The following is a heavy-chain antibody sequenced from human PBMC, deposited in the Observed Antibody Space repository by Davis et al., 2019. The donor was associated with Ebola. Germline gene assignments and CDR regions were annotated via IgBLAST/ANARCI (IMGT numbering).Heavy chain of an antibody. CDR1: GFTFSSYG. D-gene: IGHD3-10*01. CDR3: ANGLLWFGELLSSDQNYFDY. CDR2: ISYDGSNK. Sequence: GESLKISCAASGFTFSSYGMHWVRQAPGKGLEWVAVISYDGSNKYYADSVKGRFTISRDNSKNTLYLQMNSLRAEDTAVYYCANGLLWFGELLSSDQNYFDYWGQGTLVTVSS. J-gene: IGHJ4*02. V-gene: IGHV3-30*18.